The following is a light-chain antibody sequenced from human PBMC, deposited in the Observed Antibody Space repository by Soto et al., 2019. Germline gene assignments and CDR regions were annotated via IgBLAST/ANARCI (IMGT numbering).Light chain of an antibody. J-gene: IGKJ3*01. CDR1: QDISSL. Sequence: DIQMTQSPSSLSASVGDRVTITCQASQDISSLLSWFQQKPGNAPKLLIFDASKLETGVPARFSGSGSGTDFTLTISSLQPEDIAAYYCLQYDSLPLTFGPGAKVGIK. V-gene: IGKV1-33*01. CDR2: DAS. CDR3: LQYDSLPLT.